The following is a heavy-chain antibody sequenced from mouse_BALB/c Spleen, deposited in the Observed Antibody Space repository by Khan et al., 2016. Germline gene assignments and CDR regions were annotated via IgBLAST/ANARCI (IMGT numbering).Heavy chain of an antibody. V-gene: IGHV3-2*02. CDR2: IIYSGST. CDR3: ARDYSGSSFFAY. CDR1: GSSITSDYA. J-gene: IGHJ2*01. D-gene: IGHD1-1*01. Sequence: EVQLQESGPGLVKPSQSLSLTCTVTGSSITSDYAWNWIRQFPGNKLEWMGYIIYSGSTSYNPSLKSRISITRDTSKNQFFLQLNSVNTEDTAQYFWARDYSGSSFFAYWGQGTTLTVSS.